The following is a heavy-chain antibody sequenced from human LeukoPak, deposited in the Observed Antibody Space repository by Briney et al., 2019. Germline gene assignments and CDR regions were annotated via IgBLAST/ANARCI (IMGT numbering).Heavy chain of an antibody. CDR1: GGSISSYY. D-gene: IGHD2-2*02. J-gene: IGHJ6*03. CDR3: ARHGAYCSSTSCYSMDYYMDV. V-gene: IGHV4-4*09. Sequence: SETLSLTCTVSGGSISSYYWSWIRQPPGKGLEWLGYIHTSGSTNYNPSLKRRVPISVDTSKNHFSLKLSSVTAADTAVYYCARHGAYCSSTSCYSMDYYMDVWGKGTTVTVSS. CDR2: IHTSGST.